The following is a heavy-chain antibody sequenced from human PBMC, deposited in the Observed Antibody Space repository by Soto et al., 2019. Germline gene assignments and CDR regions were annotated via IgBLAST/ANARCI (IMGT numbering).Heavy chain of an antibody. V-gene: IGHV3-30*04. J-gene: IGHJ4*02. CDR3: AREAEGRRGWYRWGVFDY. Sequence: QVQLVESGGGVVQPGRSLRLSCAASGFTFSSYAMHWVRQAPGKGLEWVAVISYDGSNKSYADSVKGRFTISRDNSKNTLYLQMNSLRAEDTAVYYCAREAEGRRGWYRWGVFDYWGQGTLVTVSS. CDR1: GFTFSSYA. D-gene: IGHD6-19*01. CDR2: ISYDGSNK.